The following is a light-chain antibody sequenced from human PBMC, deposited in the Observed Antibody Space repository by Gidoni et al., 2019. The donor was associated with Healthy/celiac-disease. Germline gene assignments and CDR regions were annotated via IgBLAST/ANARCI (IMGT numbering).Light chain of an antibody. CDR2: KVS. J-gene: IGKJ2*01. CDR1: PSIVYSDGNTY. Sequence: DVVMTQSPLSLPVTLGQPASISCRSSPSIVYSDGNTYLNWLQQRPGQSPRRLIYKVSNRDSGVPDRFSGSGSGTEFTLKISRVEAEDVGVYYCMQGTHWPITFGQGTKLEIK. V-gene: IGKV2-30*01. CDR3: MQGTHWPIT.